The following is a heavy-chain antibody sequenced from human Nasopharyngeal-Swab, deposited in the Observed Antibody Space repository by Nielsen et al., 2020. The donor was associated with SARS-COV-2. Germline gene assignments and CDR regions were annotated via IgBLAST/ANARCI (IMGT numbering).Heavy chain of an antibody. CDR1: GYTFTHYY. CDR2: INPSGGRT. D-gene: IGHD3-10*01. V-gene: IGHV1-46*01. Sequence: ASVKVSCKASGYTFTHYYIHWVRQAPGQGLEWMGFINPSGGRTDYAQKFQGRLTMTRDTSTNKVYMDLRSLRSEDTAIYYFARGYYTSGTFYNDAFDIWGPGTGVTVSS. J-gene: IGHJ3*02. CDR3: ARGYYTSGTFYNDAFDI.